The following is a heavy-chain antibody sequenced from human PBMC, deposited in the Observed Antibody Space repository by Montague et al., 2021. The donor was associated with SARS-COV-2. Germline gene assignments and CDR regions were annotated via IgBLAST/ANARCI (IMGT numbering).Heavy chain of an antibody. Sequence: ALVKPTQTLTLTCTFSGFSLSTSKMCVSWIRQSPGKALEWLALIDWSDGKYYNTSLKTRLTISEDPSKNQVVLTMTNTDPVDTATYFCARSAPSSGGSCVSGWFDPWGQGTLVIVSS. J-gene: IGHJ5*02. V-gene: IGHV2-70*01. D-gene: IGHD2-15*01. CDR2: IDWSDGK. CDR3: ARSAPSSGGSCVSGWFDP. CDR1: GFSLSTSKMC.